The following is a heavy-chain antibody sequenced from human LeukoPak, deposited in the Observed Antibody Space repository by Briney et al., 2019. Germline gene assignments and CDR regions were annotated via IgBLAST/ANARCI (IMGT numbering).Heavy chain of an antibody. CDR3: AGEGVPAAINAGWFDP. Sequence: PSETLSLTCTVSGGSISSYYWSWIRQPAGKGLEWIGRIYTSGSTNYNPSLKSRVTMSVDTSKNQFSLKLSSVTAADTAVYYCAGEGVPAAINAGWFDPWGQGTLVTVSS. CDR2: IYTSGST. D-gene: IGHD2-2*02. CDR1: GGSISSYY. V-gene: IGHV4-4*07. J-gene: IGHJ5*02.